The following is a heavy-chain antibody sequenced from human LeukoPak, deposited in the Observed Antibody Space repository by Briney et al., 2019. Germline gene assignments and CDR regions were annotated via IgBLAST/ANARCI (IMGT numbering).Heavy chain of an antibody. D-gene: IGHD3-9*01. Sequence: GGSLRLSCAASGFTFSSYAMSWVRQAPGKGLEWASAISGSGGSTYYADSVKGRFTISRDNSKNTLYLQMNSLRAEDTAVYYCAKCYYYDILTGHFDYWGQGTLVTVSS. CDR1: GFTFSSYA. CDR2: ISGSGGST. CDR3: AKCYYYDILTGHFDY. V-gene: IGHV3-23*01. J-gene: IGHJ4*02.